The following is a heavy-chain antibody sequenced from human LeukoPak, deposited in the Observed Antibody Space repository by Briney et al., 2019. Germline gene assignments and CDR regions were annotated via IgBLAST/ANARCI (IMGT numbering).Heavy chain of an antibody. CDR3: AKEGGGSSSSSWHY. CDR2: ISDDGSNK. V-gene: IGHV3-30*18. J-gene: IGHJ4*02. CDR1: GFTLSTFG. Sequence: PGRSLRLSCAASGFTLSTFGMHWVRQAPGKGLEWVAVISDDGSNKYYVDSVKGRFTISRDNSKNTLYLQMDSLRAEDTAVYYCAKEGGGSSSSSWHYWGQGTLVTVSS. D-gene: IGHD6-13*01.